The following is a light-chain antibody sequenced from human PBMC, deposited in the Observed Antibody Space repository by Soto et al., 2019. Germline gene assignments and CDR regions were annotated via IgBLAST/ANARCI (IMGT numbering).Light chain of an antibody. CDR3: CSYAGSSTLYV. CDR1: SSDIGTYNL. CDR2: EVN. V-gene: IGLV2-23*02. J-gene: IGLJ1*01. Sequence: QSALTQPASVSGSPGQSITISCTGTSSDIGTYNLVSWYQQHPRKAPKLMIYEVNKRPSGVSDRFSGSKSGNTASLTSSGLQAEDEADYYCCSYAGSSTLYVFGTGTKVTVL.